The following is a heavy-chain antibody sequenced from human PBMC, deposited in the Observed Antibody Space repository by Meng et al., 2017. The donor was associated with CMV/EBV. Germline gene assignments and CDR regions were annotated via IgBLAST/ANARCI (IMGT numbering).Heavy chain of an antibody. CDR3: AKGRIAAAGDAFDA. D-gene: IGHD6-13*01. CDR1: GFTFSSYW. V-gene: IGHV3-7*03. CDR2: IKQDGSEK. Sequence: GESLKISCAASGFTFSSYWMSWVRQAPGKGLEWVANIKQDGSEKYYVDSVKGRLTISRDNAKKSLYLQMNSLRPGDTAVYYCAKGRIAAAGDAFDAWGQGTMVTVSS. J-gene: IGHJ3*01.